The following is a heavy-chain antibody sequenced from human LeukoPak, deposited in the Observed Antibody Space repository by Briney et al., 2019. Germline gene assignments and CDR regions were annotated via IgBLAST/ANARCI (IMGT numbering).Heavy chain of an antibody. CDR2: IYYSGST. Sequence: PSETLSLTCTVSGGSISSSSYYWGWIRQPPGKGLEWIGSIYYSGSTYYNPSLKSRVTISVDTSKNQFSLKLSSVTAADTAVYYCARGGIGQQLDSDYWGQGTLVTVSS. J-gene: IGHJ4*02. CDR1: GGSISSSSYY. V-gene: IGHV4-39*07. CDR3: ARGGIGQQLDSDY. D-gene: IGHD6-13*01.